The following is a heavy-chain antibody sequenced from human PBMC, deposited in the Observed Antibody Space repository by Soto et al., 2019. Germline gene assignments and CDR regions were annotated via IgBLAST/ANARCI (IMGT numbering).Heavy chain of an antibody. Sequence: PGGSLRLSCAASGFTFSSYAMSWVRQAPGKGLEWVSAISGSGGSTYYADSVKGRFTISRDNSKNTLYLQMNSLRAEDTAVYYCAKGGAYYDSSGYYYPHPDAVEIWGQGTMVTVSS. J-gene: IGHJ3*02. D-gene: IGHD3-22*01. V-gene: IGHV3-23*01. CDR1: GFTFSSYA. CDR2: ISGSGGST. CDR3: AKGGAYYDSSGYYYPHPDAVEI.